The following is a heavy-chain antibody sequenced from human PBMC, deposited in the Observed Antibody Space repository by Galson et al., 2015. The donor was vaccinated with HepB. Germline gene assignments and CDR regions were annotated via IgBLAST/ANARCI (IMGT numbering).Heavy chain of an antibody. D-gene: IGHD6-19*01. CDR2: ISYDGSNK. V-gene: IGHV3-30*04. Sequence: SLRLSCAASGFTFSSYAMHWVRQAPGKGLEWVAVISYDGSNKYYADSVKGRFTISRDNSKNTLYLQMNSLRAEDTAVYYCARDSSPPASSGWYVYFQHWGQGTLVTVSS. CDR3: ARDSSPPASSGWYVYFQH. CDR1: GFTFSSYA. J-gene: IGHJ1*01.